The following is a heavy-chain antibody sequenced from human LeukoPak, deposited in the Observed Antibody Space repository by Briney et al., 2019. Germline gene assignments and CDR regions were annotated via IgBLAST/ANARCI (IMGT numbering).Heavy chain of an antibody. V-gene: IGHV1-8*01. CDR3: ARAPNPRGITMVRGVIIYWFDP. Sequence: ASVKVSCKASGYTFTSYDINWVRQATGQGLEWMGWMNPNSGNTGYAQKFQGRVTMTRNTSISTAYMELSSLRSEDTAVYYCARAPNPRGITMVRGVIIYWFDPWGQGTLGTVSS. CDR2: MNPNSGNT. D-gene: IGHD3-10*01. J-gene: IGHJ5*02. CDR1: GYTFTSYD.